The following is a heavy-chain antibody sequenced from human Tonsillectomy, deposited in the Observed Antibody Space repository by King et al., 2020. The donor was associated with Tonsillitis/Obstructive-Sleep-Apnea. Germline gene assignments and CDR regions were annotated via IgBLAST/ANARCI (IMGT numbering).Heavy chain of an antibody. Sequence: VQLVESGGGLVQPGGSLRLSCAASGLTFSAYAMSWVRQAPGKGLEWVSAIGGRGGNTEYADSVKGRFTISRDNSRNTLYLQMNSLRAGDTAIYYCAKDQDYYGSGYFDHWGQGTLVTVSS. J-gene: IGHJ4*02. CDR1: GLTFSAYA. CDR2: IGGRGGNT. D-gene: IGHD3-10*01. CDR3: AKDQDYYGSGYFDH. V-gene: IGHV3-23*04.